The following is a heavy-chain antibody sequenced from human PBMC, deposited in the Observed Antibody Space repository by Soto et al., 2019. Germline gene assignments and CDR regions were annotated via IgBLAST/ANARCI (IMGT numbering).Heavy chain of an antibody. CDR1: GFTFSDST. CDR2: IRTKANNYAT. D-gene: IGHD3-10*01. V-gene: IGHV3-73*01. J-gene: IGHJ2*01. Sequence: EELLVESGGGLVRPGGSLKLSCAASGFTFSDSTIQWVRQASGKRLEWLGRIRTKANNYATAFAASVKGRFTFSRDDSKNTTYLQMNSLKIEDTAVYYCTRHSLPGLWFGSYFDLWGRGTLVTVSS. CDR3: TRHSLPGLWFGSYFDL.